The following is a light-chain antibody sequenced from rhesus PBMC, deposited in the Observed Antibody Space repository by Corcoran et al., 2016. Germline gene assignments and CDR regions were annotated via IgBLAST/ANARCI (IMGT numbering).Light chain of an antibody. CDR1: QGISDY. CDR2: AAS. CDR3: LQGYRTPFT. J-gene: IGKJ3*01. V-gene: IGKV1-36*02. Sequence: DIQMTQSPSSLSASIGDRVTITCRASQGISDYLSWYQQKPGKAPKRLIYAASLLESGVPPRFSGSGSGTAFTLTINSLQPEDFAAYYCLQGYRTPFTFGPGTKLYIK.